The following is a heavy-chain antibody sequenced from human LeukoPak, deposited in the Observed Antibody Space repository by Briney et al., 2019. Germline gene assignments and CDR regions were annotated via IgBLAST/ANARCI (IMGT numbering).Heavy chain of an antibody. V-gene: IGHV4-59*12. D-gene: IGHD4-17*01. CDR2: IYYSGST. CDR1: GGSISSYY. CDR3: ARKAGDLGYFDY. J-gene: IGHJ4*02. Sequence: PETLSLTCTVSGGSISSYYWSWIRQPPGKGLEWIGYIYYSGSTNYNPSLKSRVTISVDTSKNQFSLKLSSVTAADTAVYYCARKAGDLGYFDYWGQGTLVTVSS.